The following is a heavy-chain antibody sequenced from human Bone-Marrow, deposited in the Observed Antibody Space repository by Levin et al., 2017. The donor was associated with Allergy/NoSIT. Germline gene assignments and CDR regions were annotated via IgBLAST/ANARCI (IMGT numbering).Heavy chain of an antibody. CDR1: GYSFTSYW. CDR2: IYPGDSDT. J-gene: IGHJ6*03. Sequence: GGSLRLSCKGSGYSFTSYWIGWVRQMPGKGLEWMGIIYPGDSDTRYSPSFQGQVTISADKSISTAYLQWSSLKASDTAMYYCAICYSTSCYSTYYYYMDGWGKGTTVTVSS. V-gene: IGHV5-51*01. D-gene: IGHD2-2*01. CDR3: AICYSTSCYSTYYYYMDG.